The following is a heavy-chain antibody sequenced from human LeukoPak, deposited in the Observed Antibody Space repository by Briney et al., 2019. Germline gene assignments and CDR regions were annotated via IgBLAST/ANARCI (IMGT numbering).Heavy chain of an antibody. CDR1: GFTFSSYA. Sequence: GRSLRLSCAASGFTFSSYAIHWVRQAPGKGLEWVAFISYDGRNKYYADSVKGRFTISRDNSENTLYLQMDSLRAEGTAVYYCARDPYSGSYFDYWGQGTLVTVSS. J-gene: IGHJ4*02. V-gene: IGHV3-30*14. CDR2: ISYDGRNK. CDR3: ARDPYSGSYFDY. D-gene: IGHD1-26*01.